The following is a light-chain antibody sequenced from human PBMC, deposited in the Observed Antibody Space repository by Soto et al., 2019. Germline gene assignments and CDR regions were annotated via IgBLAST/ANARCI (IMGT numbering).Light chain of an antibody. J-gene: IGLJ2*01. V-gene: IGLV1-44*01. CDR3: AAWDDSVSGEV. CDR1: NSNIGSNT. Sequence: QSVLTQPPSASGTPGQRVTIFCSGSNSNIGSNTAIWYQQDPGTAPKLLMYSNNQRPWGVPDRFSGSKSGTSAYLAIRGLPSEDVADYYCAAWDDSVSGEVFGGGTRLTGL. CDR2: SNN.